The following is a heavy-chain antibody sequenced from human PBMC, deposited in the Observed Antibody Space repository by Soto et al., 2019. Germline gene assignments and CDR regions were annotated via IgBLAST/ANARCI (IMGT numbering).Heavy chain of an antibody. V-gene: IGHV1-69*08. CDR3: ASGKSQMTQDRMGFYYNMDD. J-gene: IGHJ6*03. D-gene: IGHD2-15*01. CDR2: VIPLLDAS. Sequence: QVHLVQSGAEVKKPGSSVRLSCAASGATFNDYTFTWVRRAPGQGLEWMGRVIPLLDASNYAEKFQDKVTITADRSTSTVYMELSGLKSEDSAIYYCASGKSQMTQDRMGFYYNMDDWGKGTTVTVSS. CDR1: GATFNDYT.